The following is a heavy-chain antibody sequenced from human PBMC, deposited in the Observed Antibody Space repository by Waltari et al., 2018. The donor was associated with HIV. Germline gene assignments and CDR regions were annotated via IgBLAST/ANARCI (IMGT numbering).Heavy chain of an antibody. D-gene: IGHD2-15*01. CDR3: ASPSGYRKGFDS. V-gene: IGHV4-39*01. J-gene: IGHJ4*02. Sequence: QLQLQESGPGLVKPSETLSLTCTVSGGSISSSSYYWGWIRQPPGKGLEWIGSIYYSGSTYYNPSLKSRVTISLDTSKNQFSLKMNSVTAADTAVYYCASPSGYRKGFDSWGQGTLVTVSS. CDR1: GGSISSSSYY. CDR2: IYYSGST.